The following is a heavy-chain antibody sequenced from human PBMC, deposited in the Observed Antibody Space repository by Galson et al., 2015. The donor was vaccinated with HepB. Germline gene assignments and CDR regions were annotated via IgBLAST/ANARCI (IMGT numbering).Heavy chain of an antibody. CDR1: TLSLSTSAMS. D-gene: IGHD1-1*01. V-gene: IGHV2-70*11. J-gene: IGHJ4*02. Sequence: PALEKPTQTLTLTCIISTLSLSTSAMSEIWIRQHSGTALQYPSRIDLHDDQYYITSLTTRLTISKDTPMNRVVLRMTNMDPVDTATYYCVSYPGNYYIDYWGQGTLVTVTS. CDR2: IDLHDDQ. CDR3: VSYPGNYYIDY.